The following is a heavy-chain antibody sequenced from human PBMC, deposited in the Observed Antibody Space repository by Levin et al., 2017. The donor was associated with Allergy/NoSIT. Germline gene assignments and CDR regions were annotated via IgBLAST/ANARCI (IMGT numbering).Heavy chain of an antibody. Sequence: GGSLRLSCAASGFTFSSYAMSWVRQAPGKGLEWVSAISGSGGSTYYADSVKGRFTISRDNSKNTLYLQMNSLRAEDTAVYYCAKTSPQLRWSRKSYYYGMDVWGQGTTVTVSS. CDR2: ISGSGGST. CDR1: GFTFSSYA. V-gene: IGHV3-23*01. J-gene: IGHJ6*02. D-gene: IGHD4-23*01. CDR3: AKTSPQLRWSRKSYYYGMDV.